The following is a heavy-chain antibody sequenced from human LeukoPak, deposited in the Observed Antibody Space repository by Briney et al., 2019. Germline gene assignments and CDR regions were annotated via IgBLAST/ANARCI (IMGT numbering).Heavy chain of an antibody. J-gene: IGHJ4*02. CDR2: IAHDGTT. D-gene: IGHD1-26*01. CDR1: GGSIDITNY. Sequence: PSETLSLTCGVSGGSIDITNYWSWVRQAPGKGLEWIGEIAHDGTTNYNPSLRSRGAISFDRANNQFSLSLTSVTAADTAVYYCTREDRPYCPFAYWGQGVLVTVSS. V-gene: IGHV4-4*02. CDR3: TREDRPYCPFAY.